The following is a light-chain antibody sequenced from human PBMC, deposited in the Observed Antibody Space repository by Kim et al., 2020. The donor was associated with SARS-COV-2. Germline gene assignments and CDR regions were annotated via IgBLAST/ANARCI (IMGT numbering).Light chain of an antibody. CDR2: EVS. CDR3: NSYTSTSTLV. Sequence: GRTITISCTGTSSDVSGYKYASWYQQNPGKAPKVMIYEVSKRPSGVSTRFSGSKSGNTASLTISGLQAEDEADYYCNSYTSTSTLVFGGGTKLTVL. CDR1: SSDVSGYKY. J-gene: IGLJ3*02. V-gene: IGLV2-14*01.